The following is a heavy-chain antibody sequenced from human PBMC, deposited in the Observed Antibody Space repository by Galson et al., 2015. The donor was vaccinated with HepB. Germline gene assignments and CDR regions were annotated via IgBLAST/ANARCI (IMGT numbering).Heavy chain of an antibody. CDR3: ARRWHGSGSYQRVYYYYYYMDV. Sequence: SETLSLTCAVYGGSFSGYYWSWIRQPPGKGLEWIGEINHSGSTNYNPSLKSRVTISVDTSKNQFSLKLSSVTAADTAVYYCARRWHGSGSYQRVYYYYYYMDVWGKGTTVTVSS. J-gene: IGHJ6*03. CDR1: GGSFSGYY. CDR2: INHSGST. D-gene: IGHD3-10*01. V-gene: IGHV4-34*01.